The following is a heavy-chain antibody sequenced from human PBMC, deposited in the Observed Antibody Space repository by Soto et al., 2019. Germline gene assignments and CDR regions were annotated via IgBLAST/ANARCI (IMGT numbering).Heavy chain of an antibody. J-gene: IGHJ4*02. CDR1: GFTFSSYG. CDR2: ISYDGSNK. CDR3: AKDPITMIVVVIPLFPAY. D-gene: IGHD3-22*01. V-gene: IGHV3-30*18. Sequence: GGSLRLSCAASGFTFSSYGMHWVRQAPGKGLEWVAVISYDGSNKYYADSVKGRFTISRENSKNTLYLQMNSLRAEDTAVYYCAKDPITMIVVVIPLFPAYWGQGTLVTVSS.